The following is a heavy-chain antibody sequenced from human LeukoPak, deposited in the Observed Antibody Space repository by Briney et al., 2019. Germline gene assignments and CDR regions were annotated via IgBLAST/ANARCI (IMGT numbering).Heavy chain of an antibody. CDR1: GYTFTSYY. J-gene: IGHJ4*02. V-gene: IGHV1-46*01. CDR2: INPSGGST. CDR3: ARDLRRSEYSSSFGGAIAY. Sequence: ASVKVSCKASGYTFTSYYMHWVRQAPGQGLEWMGIINPSGGSTSYAQKFQGRVTMTRDTSTSTVYMELSSLRSEDTAVYYCARDLRRSEYSSSFGGAIAYWGQGTLVTVSS. D-gene: IGHD6-6*01.